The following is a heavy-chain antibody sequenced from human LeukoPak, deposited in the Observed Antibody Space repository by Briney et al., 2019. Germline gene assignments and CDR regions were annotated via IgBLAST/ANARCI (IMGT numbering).Heavy chain of an antibody. D-gene: IGHD3/OR15-3a*01. J-gene: IGHJ4*02. Sequence: AGGSLRLSCAASGFTFSSYDMSWVRQAPGKGLEWVSAISGSGGTTNYADAVKGRFTISRDNSKSTLYLQMNNLRAEDTAVYFCARENQFFDWSFDFWGQGTVVTVSS. CDR2: ISGSGGTT. CDR3: ARENQFFDWSFDF. V-gene: IGHV3-23*01. CDR1: GFTFSSYD.